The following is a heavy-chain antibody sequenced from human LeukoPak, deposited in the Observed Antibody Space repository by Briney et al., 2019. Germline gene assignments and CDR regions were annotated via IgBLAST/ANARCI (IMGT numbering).Heavy chain of an antibody. V-gene: IGHV3-30*01. CDR2: ISYDGSNM. CDR1: GFTFNSYA. J-gene: IGHJ4*02. CDR3: ASGERQMVLRTFIDY. Sequence: GGSLRLSCAASGFTFNSYAMHWVRQAPGKGLERVAVISYDGSNMYYADSVKGRFTISRDNSKNTLYLQVNSLRAEDTAVYYCASGERQMVLRTFIDYWGQGTLVTVSS. D-gene: IGHD6-13*01.